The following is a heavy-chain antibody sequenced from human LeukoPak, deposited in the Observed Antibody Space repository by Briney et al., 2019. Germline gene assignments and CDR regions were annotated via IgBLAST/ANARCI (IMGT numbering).Heavy chain of an antibody. J-gene: IGHJ3*01. V-gene: IGHV3-23*01. CDR3: ANPVSTVVVIAATGDDVFDL. CDR1: GFTFSSYA. Sequence: GGSLRLSCAASGFTFSSYALSWVRQAPGKGLEWVSAITSGGDSTYYADSVKGRFTISRDNSKNTLYLQMNSLRAEDTAVYYCANPVSTVVVIAATGDDVFDLWGQGTMVTVSS. CDR2: ITSGGDST. D-gene: IGHD2-15*01.